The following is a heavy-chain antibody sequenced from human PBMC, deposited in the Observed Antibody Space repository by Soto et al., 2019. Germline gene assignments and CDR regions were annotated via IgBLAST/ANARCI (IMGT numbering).Heavy chain of an antibody. Sequence: DVQLVESGGGLVQPGRSLRLSCAASGFTFDDYAMHWVRQAPGKGLEWVSGISWNSGSIGYADSVKGRFTISRDNAKNSLYLQMNSLRAEDTALYYCAKDEGYSGYDSFDYWGQGTLVTVSS. CDR1: GFTFDDYA. CDR3: AKDEGYSGYDSFDY. CDR2: ISWNSGSI. D-gene: IGHD5-12*01. V-gene: IGHV3-9*01. J-gene: IGHJ4*02.